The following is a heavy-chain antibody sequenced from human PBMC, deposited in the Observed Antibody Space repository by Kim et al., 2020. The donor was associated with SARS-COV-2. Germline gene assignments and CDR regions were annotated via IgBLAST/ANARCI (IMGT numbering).Heavy chain of an antibody. D-gene: IGHD3-22*01. CDR3: ASQTSHYYDSSGYDAFDI. Sequence: KGRFTISRDNAKNSLYLQMNSLRDEDTAVYYCASQTSHYYDSSGYDAFDIWGQGTMVTVSS. J-gene: IGHJ3*02. V-gene: IGHV3-48*02.